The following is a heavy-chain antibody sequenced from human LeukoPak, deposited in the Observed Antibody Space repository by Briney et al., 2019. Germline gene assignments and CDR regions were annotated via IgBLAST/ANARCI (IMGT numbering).Heavy chain of an antibody. D-gene: IGHD5-12*01. CDR1: GFTFSSYA. Sequence: GGSLRLSCTASGFTFSSYAMTWVRQAPGKGLEWVSGISGGGGTTYYADSVKGRFTISRDNSKNTLYLQMNGLRAEDTAVYYCAKDFSMVATITFDYWGQGTLVTVSS. CDR2: ISGGGGTT. V-gene: IGHV3-23*01. J-gene: IGHJ4*02. CDR3: AKDFSMVATITFDY.